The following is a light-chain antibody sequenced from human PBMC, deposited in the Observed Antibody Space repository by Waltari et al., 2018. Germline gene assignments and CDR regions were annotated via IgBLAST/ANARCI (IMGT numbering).Light chain of an antibody. J-gene: IGLJ2*01. CDR3: QAWDSSTYHVV. Sequence: SYELTRPPSVSVSPGQTASITCPGDKLGDKYACWYQQKPGQSPVVVLYQDTKRPSGIPERFSGSNSGNTATLTISGTQAMDEADYYCQAWDSSTYHVVFGGGTKLTVL. V-gene: IGLV3-1*01. CDR2: QDT. CDR1: KLGDKY.